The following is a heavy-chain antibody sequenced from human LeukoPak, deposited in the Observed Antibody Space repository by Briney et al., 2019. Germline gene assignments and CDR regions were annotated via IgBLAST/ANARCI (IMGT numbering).Heavy chain of an antibody. Sequence: SVKVSCKASGGTFSSYAISWVRQAPGQGLEWMGGIIPIFGTANYAQKFQGRVTITADKSTSTAYMELSSLRSEDTAVYYCARGDSSGYYLGYFDYGGQGTLVSVSS. CDR2: IIPIFGTA. J-gene: IGHJ4*02. CDR3: ARGDSSGYYLGYFDY. V-gene: IGHV1-69*06. D-gene: IGHD3-22*01. CDR1: GGTFSSYA.